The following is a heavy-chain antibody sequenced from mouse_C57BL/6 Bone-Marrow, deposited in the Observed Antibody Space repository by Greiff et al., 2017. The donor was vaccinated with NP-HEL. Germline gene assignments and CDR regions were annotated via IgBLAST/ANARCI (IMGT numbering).Heavy chain of an antibody. CDR2: INPYNGGT. Sequence: VQLQQSGPVLVKPGASVKMSCKASGYTFTDYYMNWVKQSHGKSLEWIGVINPYNGGTSYNQKFKGKATLTVDKSSSTAYMELNSLTSEDSAVYYCARDWLYAMDYWGQGTSVTVSS. V-gene: IGHV1-19*01. J-gene: IGHJ4*01. D-gene: IGHD4-1*01. CDR3: ARDWLYAMDY. CDR1: GYTFTDYY.